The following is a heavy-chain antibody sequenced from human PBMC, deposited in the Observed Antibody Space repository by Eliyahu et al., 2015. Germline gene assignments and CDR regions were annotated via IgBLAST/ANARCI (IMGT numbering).Heavy chain of an antibody. CDR2: ISYDGSNK. CDR3: AKDREYYDSSGPDY. CDR1: GFTFSSYG. Sequence: QVQLVESGGGVVQPGRSLRLSCAASGFTFSSYGMHWVRQAPGKGLEWVAVISYDGSNKYYADSVKGRFTISRDNSKNTLYLQMNSLRAEDTAVYYCAKDREYYDSSGPDYWGQGTLVTVSS. V-gene: IGHV3-30*18. D-gene: IGHD3-22*01. J-gene: IGHJ4*02.